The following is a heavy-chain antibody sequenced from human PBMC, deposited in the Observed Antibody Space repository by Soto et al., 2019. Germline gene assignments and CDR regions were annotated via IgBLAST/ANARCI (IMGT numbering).Heavy chain of an antibody. Sequence: ASVKVSCKASGYTFTGYYMHWVRQAPGQGLEWMGWINPNSGGTDYAQKFQGRVTMTRDTSTSTVYMELSSLRSEDTAVYYCARGGYCSGGSCYTAGDYWGQGTLVTVSS. CDR1: GYTFTGYY. D-gene: IGHD2-15*01. V-gene: IGHV1-2*02. J-gene: IGHJ4*02. CDR2: INPNSGGT. CDR3: ARGGYCSGGSCYTAGDY.